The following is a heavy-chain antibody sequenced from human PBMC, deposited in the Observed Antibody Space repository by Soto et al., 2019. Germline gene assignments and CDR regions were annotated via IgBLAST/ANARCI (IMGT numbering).Heavy chain of an antibody. Sequence: GGSLRLSCAASGFTFSSYGMHWVRQAPGKGLEWVAVIWYDGSNKYYADSVKGRFTISRDNSKNTLYLQMNSLRAEDTAVYYCAREPDIVVVPAAILAANPPHSTNYYGMDVWGQGTTVTVSS. CDR2: IWYDGSNK. CDR1: GFTFSSYG. CDR3: AREPDIVVVPAAILAANPPHSTNYYGMDV. J-gene: IGHJ6*02. V-gene: IGHV3-33*01. D-gene: IGHD2-2*01.